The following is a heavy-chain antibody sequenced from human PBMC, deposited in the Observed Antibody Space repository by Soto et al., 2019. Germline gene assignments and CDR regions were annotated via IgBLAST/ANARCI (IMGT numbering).Heavy chain of an antibody. CDR3: ATLFEY. J-gene: IGHJ4*02. CDR1: GFTISTHW. CDR2: VDASGTGT. V-gene: IGHV3-74*01. Sequence: EVQLVESGGGLVQPGGSLRLSCAVSGFTISTHWMHWVRQGPGEGLVWVSRVDASGTGTSYAESVRGRFTISRDTAKNTVYLQMDNLRPEDTAVYYCATLFEYWGQGTPVTVSS.